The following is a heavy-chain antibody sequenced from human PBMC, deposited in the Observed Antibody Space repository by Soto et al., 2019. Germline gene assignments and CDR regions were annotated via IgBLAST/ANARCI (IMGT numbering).Heavy chain of an antibody. Sequence: GESLKISCKGSGYSFTSYWIGWVRQMPGKGLEWMGIIYPGDSDTRYSPSFQGRVTISADKSISTAYLQWSSLKASDTAMYYCAREGYDILTGYYKTYYYYGMDVWGQGTTVTVS. D-gene: IGHD3-9*01. J-gene: IGHJ6*02. CDR2: IYPGDSDT. CDR1: GYSFTSYW. V-gene: IGHV5-51*01. CDR3: AREGYDILTGYYKTYYYYGMDV.